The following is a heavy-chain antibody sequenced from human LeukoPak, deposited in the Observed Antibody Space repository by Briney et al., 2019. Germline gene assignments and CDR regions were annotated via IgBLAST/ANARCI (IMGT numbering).Heavy chain of an antibody. CDR1: GGSISSSSYY. J-gene: IGHJ6*03. CDR2: IYYSGST. CDR3: ARTIDYSNYNYYYYMDV. V-gene: IGHV4-39*01. Sequence: SETLSLTCTVSGGSISSSSYYWGWIRQPPGKGLDWIGSIYYSGSTYYNPSLKSRVTISVDTSKNQFSLKLTSVTAADTAVYYCARTIDYSNYNYYYYMDVWGKETTVTVSS. D-gene: IGHD4-11*01.